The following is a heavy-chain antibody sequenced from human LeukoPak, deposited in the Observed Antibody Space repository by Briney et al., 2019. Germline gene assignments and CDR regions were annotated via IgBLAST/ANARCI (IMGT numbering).Heavy chain of an antibody. Sequence: ASVKVPCKASGYTFTSYGISWVRQAPGQGLEWMGWISAYNGNTNYAQRFQDRVTMTTDTSTSTAYMELRSLRSDDTAVYYCARGGYGPEGDYFDYWGQGTLVTVSS. CDR2: ISAYNGNT. CDR3: ARGGYGPEGDYFDY. CDR1: GYTFTSYG. D-gene: IGHD5-18*01. J-gene: IGHJ4*02. V-gene: IGHV1-18*01.